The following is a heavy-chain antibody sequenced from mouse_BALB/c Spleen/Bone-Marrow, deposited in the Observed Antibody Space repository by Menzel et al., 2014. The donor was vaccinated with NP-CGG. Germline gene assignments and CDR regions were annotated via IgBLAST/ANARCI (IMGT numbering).Heavy chain of an antibody. Sequence: EVQLVESGGGLVQPGGSLKLSCTASGFDFSRYWMSWVRQAPGKGLQWIGEINPESSTINYTPSLKDKFIISGDNAKNTLYLQMNKVRSEDTALYYCARLTYYGLSDYWGQDTTLTVSS. CDR2: INPESSTI. V-gene: IGHV4-1*02. J-gene: IGHJ2*01. CDR1: GFDFSRYW. CDR3: ARLTYYGLSDY. D-gene: IGHD1-2*01.